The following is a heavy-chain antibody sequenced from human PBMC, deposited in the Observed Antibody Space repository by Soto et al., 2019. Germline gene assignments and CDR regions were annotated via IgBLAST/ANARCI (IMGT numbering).Heavy chain of an antibody. Sequence: GGSLRLSCAAAGITFCDSGMNWMRQASGKGLEWVGRIRNKGNNYATAYTASVKGRFTISRDDSKNTVYLQMNSLKIDDTAVYYCTARRDWTAVDPLEYWGLGT. J-gene: IGHJ4*02. CDR1: GITFCDSG. CDR3: TARRDWTAVDPLEY. CDR2: IRNKGNNYAT. D-gene: IGHD5-18*01. V-gene: IGHV3-73*01.